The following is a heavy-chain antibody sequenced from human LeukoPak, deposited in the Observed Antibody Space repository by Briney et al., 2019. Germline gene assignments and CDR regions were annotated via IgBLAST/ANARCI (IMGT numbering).Heavy chain of an antibody. CDR1: GGSISSYY. Sequence: SETLSLTCTVSGGSISSYYWSWIRQPPGKGLEWIGYIYYSGSTNYNPSLKSRVTISVDTSKNQFSLKLSSVTAADTAVYYCARDDYGGNSDAFDIWGQGTMVTVSS. CDR2: IYYSGST. J-gene: IGHJ3*02. CDR3: ARDDYGGNSDAFDI. V-gene: IGHV4-59*01. D-gene: IGHD4-23*01.